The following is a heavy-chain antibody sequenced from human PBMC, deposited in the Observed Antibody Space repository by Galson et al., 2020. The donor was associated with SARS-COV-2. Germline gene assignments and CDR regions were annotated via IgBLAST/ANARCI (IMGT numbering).Heavy chain of an antibody. CDR2: INPYSGDT. V-gene: IGHV1-2*02. D-gene: IGHD4-17*01. CDR1: RFTFTDYY. Sequence: SVKVSCKASRFTFTDYYMNRVRQAPEQGLEWVGGINPYSGDTDQVQNFQGRVTMTSDTTINTAYMELSSPRSDDTARYYCASGDYGVSWGQGTLITVSS. J-gene: IGHJ1*01. CDR3: ASGDYGVS.